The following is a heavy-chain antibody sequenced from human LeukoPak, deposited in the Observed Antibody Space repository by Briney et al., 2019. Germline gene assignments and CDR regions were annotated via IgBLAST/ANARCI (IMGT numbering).Heavy chain of an antibody. J-gene: IGHJ4*02. D-gene: IGHD6-19*01. Sequence: HPGGSLRLSCAASGFTFGDYVMSWVRQAPGKGREWVGFIRSEAYGGTAEYAASMKGRFSISRDDSKNIAYLQMHSLQTEDTAVYYCTKKGLPGYSSGWYYFDYWGQGTLVTVSS. V-gene: IGHV3-49*04. CDR3: TKKGLPGYSSGWYYFDY. CDR1: GFTFGDYV. CDR2: IRSEAYGGTA.